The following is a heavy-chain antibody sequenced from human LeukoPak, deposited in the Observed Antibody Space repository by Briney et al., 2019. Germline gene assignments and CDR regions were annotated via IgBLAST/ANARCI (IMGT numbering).Heavy chain of an antibody. CDR1: GFTFDDYA. Sequence: GGPLRLSCAASGFTFDDYAMHWVRQAPGKGLEWVSAISGSGGSTYYADSVKGRFTISRDNSKNTLCLQMNSLRAGDTAVYYCARGVVRGAFDIWGQGTMVTVSS. V-gene: IGHV3-23*01. D-gene: IGHD4-23*01. CDR3: ARGVVRGAFDI. CDR2: ISGSGGST. J-gene: IGHJ3*02.